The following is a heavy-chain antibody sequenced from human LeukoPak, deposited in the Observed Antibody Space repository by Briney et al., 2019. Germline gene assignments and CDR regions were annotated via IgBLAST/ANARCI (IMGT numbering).Heavy chain of an antibody. Sequence: SETLSLTCAVYGGSFSGYYWSWIRQPPGKGVEWIGEINHSGSTNRNPSLKSRVTISVDTSKNQLSLKLTSVTAADTALYYCARGRYIMVRGAIGGETKYYYSYYMDVWGKGTTVTVSS. CDR3: ARGRYIMVRGAIGGETKYYYSYYMDV. J-gene: IGHJ6*03. CDR1: GGSFSGYY. CDR2: INHSGST. D-gene: IGHD3-10*01. V-gene: IGHV4-34*01.